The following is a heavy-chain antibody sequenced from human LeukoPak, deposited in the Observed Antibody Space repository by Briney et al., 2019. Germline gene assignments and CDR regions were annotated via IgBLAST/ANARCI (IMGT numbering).Heavy chain of an antibody. J-gene: IGHJ4*02. V-gene: IGHV1-69*05. CDR2: IIPIFGTA. CDR1: GGTFSSYA. Sequence: GASVKVSCKASGGTFSSYAISWVRQAPGQGLEWMGGIIPIFGTANYVQKFQGRVTMTRDTSTSTVYMELSSLRSEDTAVYYCARAGNYYDSSGYSNFDYWGQGTLVTVSS. CDR3: ARAGNYYDSSGYSNFDY. D-gene: IGHD3-22*01.